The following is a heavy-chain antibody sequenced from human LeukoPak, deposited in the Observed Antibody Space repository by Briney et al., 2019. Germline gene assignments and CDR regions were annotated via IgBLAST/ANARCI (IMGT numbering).Heavy chain of an antibody. V-gene: IGHV3-30*02. CDR1: GFTFSSYA. J-gene: IGHJ4*02. Sequence: AGGSLRLSCAASGFTFSSYAMHWVRQAPGKGLEWVAFIRYDGSNKYYADSVKGRFTISRDNSKNTLYLQMNSLRAEDTAVYYCAKDLDGYCGGDCYPDYWGQGTLVTVSS. D-gene: IGHD2-21*02. CDR2: IRYDGSNK. CDR3: AKDLDGYCGGDCYPDY.